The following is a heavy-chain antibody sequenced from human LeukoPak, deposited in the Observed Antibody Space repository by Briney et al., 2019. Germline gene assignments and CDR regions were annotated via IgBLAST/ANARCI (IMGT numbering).Heavy chain of an antibody. D-gene: IGHD3-16*01. Sequence: PGGSLRLSCAASGFTFSSYWMNWVRQAPGKGLVWVSRIASDRSSTTYADSVKGRFSISRDNAKNTLYLQMNSLRAEDTAVYYCARGGSGYYWGQGTLVTVSS. CDR1: GFTFSSYW. CDR2: IASDRSST. J-gene: IGHJ4*02. V-gene: IGHV3-74*01. CDR3: ARGGSGYY.